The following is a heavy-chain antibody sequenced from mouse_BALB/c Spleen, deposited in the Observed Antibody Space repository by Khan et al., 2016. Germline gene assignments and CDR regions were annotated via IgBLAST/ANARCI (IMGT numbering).Heavy chain of an antibody. CDR2: IAPGSGST. V-gene: IGHV1S41*01. Sequence: DLVKPGASVKLFCKASGYTFTSYWINWIKQRPGQGLEWIGRIAPGSGSTYYNEMFAGKATLTVDTSSSTAYIQLSSLSSEDSAVYFCAKGDYAMDDWGQGTSVTVAS. J-gene: IGHJ4*01. CDR1: GYTFTSYW. CDR3: AKGDYAMDD.